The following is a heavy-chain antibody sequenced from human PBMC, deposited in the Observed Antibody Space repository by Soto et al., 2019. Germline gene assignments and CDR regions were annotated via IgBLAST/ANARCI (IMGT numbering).Heavy chain of an antibody. J-gene: IGHJ6*02. Sequence: QVQLVESGGGVVQPGRSLRLSCAASGFTFSSYAMHWVRQAPGKGLEWVAVISYDGSNKYYADSVKGRFTISRDNSKNTLYLQMNRLRAEDTAVYYCARGIAGIAAAGPRRYYYGMDVWGQGTTVTVSS. CDR2: ISYDGSNK. V-gene: IGHV3-30-3*01. CDR1: GFTFSSYA. CDR3: ARGIAGIAAAGPRRYYYGMDV. D-gene: IGHD6-13*01.